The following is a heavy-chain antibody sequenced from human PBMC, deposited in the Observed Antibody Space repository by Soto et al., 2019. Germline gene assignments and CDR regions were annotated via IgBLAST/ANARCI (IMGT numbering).Heavy chain of an antibody. J-gene: IGHJ5*02. V-gene: IGHV4-39*01. Sequence: PSETLSLTCTVAGASIRSGFYYLSWIRQHPGKGLEWIGYIYYSGSTYYNPSLKSRGTISVDTSKNQSSLKLSPVTAADTAVYYCARHGERTIRSLNWFDPSGQGTLVTVSS. CDR1: GASIRSGFYY. CDR3: ARHGERTIRSLNWFDP. D-gene: IGHD4-17*01. CDR2: IYYSGST.